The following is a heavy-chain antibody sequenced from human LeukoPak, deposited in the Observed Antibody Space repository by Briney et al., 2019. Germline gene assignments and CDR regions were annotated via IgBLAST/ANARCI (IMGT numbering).Heavy chain of an antibody. D-gene: IGHD5-18*01. V-gene: IGHV4-34*01. CDR1: GGSFSGYY. CDR2: INHSGST. Sequence: SETLSLTCAVYGGSFSGYYWSWIRQPPGKGLEWIGEINHSGSTNYNPSLKSRVTISVDTSKNQFSLKLSSETAADTAVYYCARGGDTAMATGFDYWGQGTLVTVSS. CDR3: ARGGDTAMATGFDY. J-gene: IGHJ4*02.